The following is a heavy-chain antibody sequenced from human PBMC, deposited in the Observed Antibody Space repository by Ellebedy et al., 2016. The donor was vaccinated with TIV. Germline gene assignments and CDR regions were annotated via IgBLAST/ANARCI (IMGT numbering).Heavy chain of an antibody. CDR3: ARVVPEDEQWLVTFDY. J-gene: IGHJ4*02. V-gene: IGHV4-4*02. Sequence: SETLSLXXSVSGGPISSSNWCSWVRQPPGKGLEWIGEIYHSGSTNYNPSLKSRVTISVDKSKNQFSLKLSSVTAADTAVYYCARVVPEDEQWLVTFDYWGQGTLVTVSS. D-gene: IGHD6-19*01. CDR1: GGPISSSNW. CDR2: IYHSGST.